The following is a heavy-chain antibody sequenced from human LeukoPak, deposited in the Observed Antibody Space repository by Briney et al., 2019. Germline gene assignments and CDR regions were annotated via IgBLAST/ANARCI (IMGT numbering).Heavy chain of an antibody. J-gene: IGHJ6*02. V-gene: IGHV3-73*01. CDR2: IRSKADSYAT. CDR3: AKDPTWNSDYYYYGMGV. D-gene: IGHD1-7*01. CDR1: GFTFSGSA. Sequence: GGSLRLSCAASGFTFSGSAIHWVRQASGKGLEWVGRIRSKADSYATAYAASVKGRFTISRDDSKSTAYLQMNSLKTEDTAVYYCAKDPTWNSDYYYYGMGVWGQGTTVTVSS.